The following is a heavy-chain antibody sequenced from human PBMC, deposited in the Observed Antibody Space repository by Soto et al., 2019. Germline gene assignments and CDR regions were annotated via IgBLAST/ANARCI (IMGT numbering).Heavy chain of an antibody. CDR3: AKVPPYYYDSSGYYPAPFDY. V-gene: IGHV3-23*01. D-gene: IGHD3-22*01. CDR2: ISGSGGST. J-gene: IGHJ4*02. Sequence: LRLSCAASGFTFSSYAMSWVRQAPGKGLEWVSAISGSGGSTYYADSVKGRFTISRDNSKNTLYLQMNSLRAEDTAVYYCAKVPPYYYDSSGYYPAPFDYWGQGTLVTVSS. CDR1: GFTFSSYA.